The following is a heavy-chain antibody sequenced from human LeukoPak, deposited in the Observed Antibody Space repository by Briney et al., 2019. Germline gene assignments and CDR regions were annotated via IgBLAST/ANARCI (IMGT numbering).Heavy chain of an antibody. D-gene: IGHD3-10*01. CDR3: ARGNPGVIDY. CDR2: INPSGGST. Sequence: GASLKVSCKASGYTFTSYYMHWVRQAPGQGLEWMGMINPSGGSTSYAQKFQGRVTMTRDTSTSTVNMELSSLRSEDTAVYYCARGNPGVIDYWGQGTLVTVSS. CDR1: GYTFTSYY. V-gene: IGHV1-46*01. J-gene: IGHJ4*02.